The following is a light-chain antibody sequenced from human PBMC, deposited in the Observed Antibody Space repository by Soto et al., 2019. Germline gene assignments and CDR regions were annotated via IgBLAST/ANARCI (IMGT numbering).Light chain of an antibody. CDR1: QSVSISY. J-gene: IGKJ4*01. V-gene: IGKV3-15*01. CDR2: GAS. Sequence: EIVLTQSPGTLSLSPGERATLSCRASQSVSISYLAWYQQKPGQTPRLLMYGASTRATGIPARFSGSGSGTEFTLTISSLQSEDFAVYYCQQYHKWPPFTFGGGTKVDIK. CDR3: QQYHKWPPFT.